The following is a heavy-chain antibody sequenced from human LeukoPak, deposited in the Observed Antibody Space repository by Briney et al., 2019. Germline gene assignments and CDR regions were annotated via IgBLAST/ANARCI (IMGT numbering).Heavy chain of an antibody. D-gene: IGHD4-17*01. V-gene: IGHV4-30-2*01. CDR3: ARAPATNGDYSADY. Sequence: SETLSLTCAVSGGSISNGGYSWSWIRQPPGKGLEWIGYIYYSGSTYYNPSLKSRVIISVDRSKNQFSLKLSSVTAADTAVYYCARAPATNGDYSADYWGQGTLVTVSS. J-gene: IGHJ4*02. CDR2: IYYSGST. CDR1: GGSISNGGYS.